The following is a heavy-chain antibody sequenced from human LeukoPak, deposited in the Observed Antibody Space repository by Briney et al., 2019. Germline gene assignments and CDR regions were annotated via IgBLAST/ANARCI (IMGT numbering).Heavy chain of an antibody. V-gene: IGHV5-51*01. CDR3: ARRDCRRRGGSHDAFDI. CDR2: IYPGDSDT. Sequence: GESLKISCKGSGYSFTSYWIGWVRQMPGKGLEWMGIIYPGDSDTRYSPSFQGQVTISADKSITTAYLQWNSLKALDTAMYYCARRDCRRRGGSHDAFDIWGQGTMVTVSS. D-gene: IGHD2-15*01. J-gene: IGHJ3*02. CDR1: GYSFTSYW.